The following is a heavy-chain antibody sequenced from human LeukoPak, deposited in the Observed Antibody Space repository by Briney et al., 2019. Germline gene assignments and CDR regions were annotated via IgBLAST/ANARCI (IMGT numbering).Heavy chain of an antibody. Sequence: SETLSLTCTVSGGSISSYYWSWIRQPPGKGLEWIGYIYTSGSTNYNPSLKSRVTISVDTSKNQFSMKLSSVTAADTAVYYCARRMASGFDYWGQGTLVTVS. CDR2: IYTSGST. CDR3: ARRMASGFDY. V-gene: IGHV4-4*09. D-gene: IGHD2-8*01. J-gene: IGHJ4*02. CDR1: GGSISSYY.